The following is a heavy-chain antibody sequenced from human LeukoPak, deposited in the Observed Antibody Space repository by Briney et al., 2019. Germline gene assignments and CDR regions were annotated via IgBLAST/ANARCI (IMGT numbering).Heavy chain of an antibody. V-gene: IGHV4-59*01. CDR3: ARVSGYRPPSVDY. CDR2: LYYCGSN. CDR1: GGTISSYH. J-gene: IGHJ4*02. D-gene: IGHD3-22*01. Sequence: SETLSLTCSVSGGTISSYHWSWLRQPPGKGLEWIGNLYYCGSNNYNPSLKSRVTISVDTPKNQFSLRLSSVTAADTAVYYCARVSGYRPPSVDYWGQGTLVTVSS.